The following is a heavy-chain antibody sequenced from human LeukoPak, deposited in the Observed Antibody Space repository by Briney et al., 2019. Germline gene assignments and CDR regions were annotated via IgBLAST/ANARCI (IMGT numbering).Heavy chain of an antibody. D-gene: IGHD3-3*01. Sequence: GGSLRLSCAASGFTFSSYAMHWVRQAPGKGLEWVAVISYDGSNKYYADSVKGRFTISRDNSKNTLYLQMNSLRAEDTAAYYCARGKNDFWSGYGYWGQGTLVTVSS. J-gene: IGHJ4*02. CDR2: ISYDGSNK. V-gene: IGHV3-30-3*01. CDR3: ARGKNDFWSGYGY. CDR1: GFTFSSYA.